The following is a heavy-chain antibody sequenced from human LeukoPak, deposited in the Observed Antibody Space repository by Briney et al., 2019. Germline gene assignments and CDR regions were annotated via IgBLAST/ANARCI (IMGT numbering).Heavy chain of an antibody. Sequence: PSETLSLTCAVYGGSFSGYYWSWIRQPPGKGLEWIGEINHSGSTNYNPSLKSRVTISVDTSKNQFSLKLSSVTAADTDVYYCARASGYCTNGVCPEDYWGQGTLVTVSS. CDR2: INHSGST. V-gene: IGHV4-34*01. J-gene: IGHJ4*02. D-gene: IGHD2-8*01. CDR1: GGSFSGYY. CDR3: ARASGYCTNGVCPEDY.